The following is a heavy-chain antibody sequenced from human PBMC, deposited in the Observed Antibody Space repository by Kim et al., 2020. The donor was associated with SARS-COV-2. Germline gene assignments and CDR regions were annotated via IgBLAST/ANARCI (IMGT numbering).Heavy chain of an antibody. J-gene: IGHJ4*01. CDR2: ISYDGSNN. CDR3: ARDEYSGNYLDY. D-gene: IGHD1-26*01. V-gene: IGHV3-30*04. CDR1: GFTFSSYA. Sequence: GGSLRLSCAASGFTFSSYAMHWVRQAPGKGLEWVAVISYDGSNNYYADSVKGRFTISRDNTKNTQYLQMNSRRAEVTAVYYCARDEYSGNYLDYCGDGTLCTVSP.